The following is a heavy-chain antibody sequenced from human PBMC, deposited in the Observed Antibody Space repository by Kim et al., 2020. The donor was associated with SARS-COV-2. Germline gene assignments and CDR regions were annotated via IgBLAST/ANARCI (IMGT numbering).Heavy chain of an antibody. D-gene: IGHD3-9*01. CDR2: IYYSGST. V-gene: IGHV4-59*01. CDR1: GGSISSYY. Sequence: SETLSLTCTVSGGSISSYYWSWIRQPPGKGLEWIGYIYYSGSTNYNPSLKSRVTISVDTSKNQFSLKLSSVTAADTAVYYCARLRLRYFDWFPYGNWFDPWGQGTLVTVSS. CDR3: ARLRLRYFDWFPYGNWFDP. J-gene: IGHJ5*02.